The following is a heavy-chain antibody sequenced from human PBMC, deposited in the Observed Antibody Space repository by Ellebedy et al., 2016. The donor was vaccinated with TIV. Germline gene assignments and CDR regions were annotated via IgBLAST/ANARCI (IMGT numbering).Heavy chain of an antibody. J-gene: IGHJ4*02. CDR1: GGSISSYY. D-gene: IGHD3-10*01. CDR3: AREGSGFNYYGSGSFLY. Sequence: MPSETLSLTCTVSGGSISSYYWSWIRQPPGKGLEWIGYISYNGSTNYNPSLKSRVTISVDTSKTQFSLNLNSLTAADTAVYYCAREGSGFNYYGSGSFLYWGQGTLVTVSS. V-gene: IGHV4-59*01. CDR2: ISYNGST.